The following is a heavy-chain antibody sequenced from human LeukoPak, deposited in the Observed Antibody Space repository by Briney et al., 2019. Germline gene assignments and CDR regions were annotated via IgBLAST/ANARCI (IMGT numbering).Heavy chain of an antibody. CDR2: INSGSSSI. CDR3: ARDIEAAGLFLDY. J-gene: IGHJ4*02. Sequence: PGGSLRLSCAASGFTFSSYSMNWVRQAPGKGLEWVSSINSGSSSIYYADSVKGRFTISRDNAKNSLYLQMNSLRAEDTAVYYCARDIEAAGLFLDYWGQGTLVTVSS. V-gene: IGHV3-21*01. D-gene: IGHD6-13*01. CDR1: GFTFSSYS.